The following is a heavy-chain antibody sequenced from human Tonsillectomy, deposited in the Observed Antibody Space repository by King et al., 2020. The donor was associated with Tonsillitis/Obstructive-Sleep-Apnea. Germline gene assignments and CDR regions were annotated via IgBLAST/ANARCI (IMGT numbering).Heavy chain of an antibody. J-gene: IGHJ2*01. CDR1: GFSFSTYW. CDR3: ARHLGADFLHWYFDL. Sequence: VQLVESGGGLVQPGGSLRLSCAASGFSFSTYWMSWVRQAPGKGLEWVANIKQDGSEKYCVDSVRGRFTISRDNAKNSLYLQMNSLRAEDTAVYYCARHLGADFLHWYFDLWGRGTLITVSS. V-gene: IGHV3-7*03. D-gene: IGHD2-21*02. CDR2: IKQDGSEK.